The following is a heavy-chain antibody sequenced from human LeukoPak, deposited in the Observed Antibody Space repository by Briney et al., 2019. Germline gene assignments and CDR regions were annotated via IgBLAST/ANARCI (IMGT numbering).Heavy chain of an antibody. J-gene: IGHJ4*02. CDR3: ARVTSWNDGG. D-gene: IGHD1-1*01. V-gene: IGHV1-69*13. CDR1: GGTFSSYA. Sequence: ASVKVSCKASGGTFSSYAISWVRQAPGQGLEWMGGIIPIFGTANYAQKFQGRVTITADESTSTAYMEPSSLRSEDTDVYYCARVTSWNDGGWGQGTLVTVSS. CDR2: IIPIFGTA.